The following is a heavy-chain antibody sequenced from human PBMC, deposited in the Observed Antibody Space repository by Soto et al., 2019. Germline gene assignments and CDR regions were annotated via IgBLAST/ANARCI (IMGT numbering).Heavy chain of an antibody. CDR3: ARYNWNDLDFYYYYGMDV. J-gene: IGHJ6*02. V-gene: IGHV4-34*01. CDR1: GGSFSGYY. CDR2: INHSGST. Sequence: SETLSLTCAVYGGSFSGYYWSWIRQPPGKGLEWIGEINHSGSTNYNPSLKSRVTISVDTSKNQFSLKLSSVTAADTAVYYCARYNWNDLDFYYYYGMDVWGQGTTVTVSS. D-gene: IGHD1-1*01.